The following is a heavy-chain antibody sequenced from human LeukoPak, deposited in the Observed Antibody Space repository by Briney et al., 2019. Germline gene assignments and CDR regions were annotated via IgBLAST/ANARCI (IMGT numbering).Heavy chain of an antibody. CDR1: GFTFSSYS. J-gene: IGHJ4*02. V-gene: IGHV3-21*01. Sequence: GGSLGLSCAASGFTFSSYSMNWVRQAPGKGLEWVSSISSSSSYIYYADSVKGRFTISRDNAKNSLYLQMNSLRAEDTAVYYCARDLWFGEFDLFDYWGQGTLVTVSS. CDR2: ISSSSSYI. CDR3: ARDLWFGEFDLFDY. D-gene: IGHD3-10*01.